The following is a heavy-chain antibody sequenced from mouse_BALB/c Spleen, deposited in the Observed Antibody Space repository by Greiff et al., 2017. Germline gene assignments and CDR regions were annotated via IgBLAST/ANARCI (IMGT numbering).Heavy chain of an antibody. D-gene: IGHD1-1*01. Sequence: QVQLQQPGAELVRPGASVKLSCKASGYTFTSYWINWVKQRPGQGLECIGNIYPSDSYTNYNQKFKDKATLTVDKSSSTAYMQLSSPTSEDSAVYYCTRGEFIAFDVWGAGTTVTVSS. CDR3: TRGEFIAFDV. J-gene: IGHJ1*01. CDR2: IYPSDSYT. CDR1: GYTFTSYW. V-gene: IGHV1-69*02.